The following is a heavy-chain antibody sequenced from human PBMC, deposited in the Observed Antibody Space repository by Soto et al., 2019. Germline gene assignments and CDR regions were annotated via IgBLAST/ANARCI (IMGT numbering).Heavy chain of an antibody. J-gene: IGHJ4*02. CDR2: IYYSGST. Sequence: SATLSLTCTVSGGSISSSSYYWGWIRQPPGKGLEWIGSIYYSGSTYYNPSLKSRVTISVDTSKNQFSLKLSSVTAADTAVYYCARHGYDFWSGSDDYWGQGTLVTVSS. D-gene: IGHD3-3*01. V-gene: IGHV4-39*01. CDR1: GGSISSSSYY. CDR3: ARHGYDFWSGSDDY.